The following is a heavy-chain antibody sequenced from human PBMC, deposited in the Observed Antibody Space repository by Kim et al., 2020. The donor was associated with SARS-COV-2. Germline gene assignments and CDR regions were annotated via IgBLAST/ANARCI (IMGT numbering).Heavy chain of an antibody. CDR1: GYTFTGYY. J-gene: IGHJ4*02. CDR3: ARTPAYWSGSYYFDY. CDR2: INPNSGGT. Sequence: ASVKVSCKASGYTFTGYYMHWVRQAPGQGLEWMGWINPNSGGTNYAQKFQGRVTMTRDTSISTAYMELSRLRSDDTAVYYCARTPAYWSGSYYFDYWGQGTLVTVSS. D-gene: IGHD1-26*01. V-gene: IGHV1-2*02.